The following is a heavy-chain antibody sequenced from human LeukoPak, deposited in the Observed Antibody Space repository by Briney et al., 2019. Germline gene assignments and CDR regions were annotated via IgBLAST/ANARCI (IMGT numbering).Heavy chain of an antibody. CDR2: IWYDGSNK. CDR3: ARVSYSSSWTIYYYYYGMDV. CDR1: GFTFSSYD. J-gene: IGHJ6*02. V-gene: IGHV3-33*01. D-gene: IGHD6-13*01. Sequence: GRSLRLSCAASGFTFSSYDMHWVRQAPGKGLEWVAVIWYDGSNKYYADSVKGRFTISRDNSKNTLYLQMNSLRAEDTAVYYCARVSYSSSWTIYYYYYGMDVWGQGTTVTVSS.